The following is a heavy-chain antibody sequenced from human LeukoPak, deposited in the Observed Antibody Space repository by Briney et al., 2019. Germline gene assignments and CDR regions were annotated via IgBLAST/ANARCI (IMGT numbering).Heavy chain of an antibody. CDR3: ARGQYSGSCFDN. J-gene: IGHJ4*02. D-gene: IGHD1-26*01. V-gene: IGHV4-59*01. CDR2: IYYSGST. CDR1: GGSISSYL. Sequence: SETLSLTCTVSGGSISSYLWSWIRQPPGKGLEWIGYIYYSGSTNYNPSLKSRVTILVDTSKNQFSLKVSSVAAADTAVYYCARGQYSGSCFDNWGQGSLVTVSS.